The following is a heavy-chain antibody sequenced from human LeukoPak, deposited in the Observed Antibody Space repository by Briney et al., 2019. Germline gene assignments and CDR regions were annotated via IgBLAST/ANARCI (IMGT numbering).Heavy chain of an antibody. V-gene: IGHV1-69*13. CDR1: GYTFTSYY. J-gene: IGHJ4*02. D-gene: IGHD6-19*01. Sequence: SVKVSCKASGYTFTSYYMHWVRQAPGQGLEWMGGFIPVFGPANYAQKFQGRVTITADESTSTAYMELSSLRSEDTAVYYCARAGEVYNSGSYLEYGGQGTLVTVSS. CDR3: ARAGEVYNSGSYLEY. CDR2: FIPVFGPA.